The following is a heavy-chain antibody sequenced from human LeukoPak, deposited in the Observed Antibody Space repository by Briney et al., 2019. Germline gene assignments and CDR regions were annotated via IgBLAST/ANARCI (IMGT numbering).Heavy chain of an antibody. CDR1: GFTFSSYA. Sequence: GGSLRLSCAASGFTFSSYAMHWVRQAPGKGLEWVAVISYDGSNKYYADSVKGRFTISRDNSKNTLYLQMNSLRAEDTAVYYCAREGYDSSGYYYGLDYWGQGTLVTVSP. V-gene: IGHV3-30-3*01. D-gene: IGHD3-22*01. CDR3: AREGYDSSGYYYGLDY. CDR2: ISYDGSNK. J-gene: IGHJ4*02.